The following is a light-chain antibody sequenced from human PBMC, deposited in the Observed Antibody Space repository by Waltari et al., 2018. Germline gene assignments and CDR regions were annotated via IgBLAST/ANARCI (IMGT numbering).Light chain of an antibody. CDR1: QSIDSW. J-gene: IGKJ2*01. Sequence: DIQMTQSPSTLSTSVGDRVSITCRASQSIDSWLVWYQQKPGKAPKLLIYKASSLESGVLSRFSGSGSGTEFTLTISSLQPDDSATYYCQKYKSYPFTFGQGTKLEIK. V-gene: IGKV1-5*03. CDR3: QKYKSYPFT. CDR2: KAS.